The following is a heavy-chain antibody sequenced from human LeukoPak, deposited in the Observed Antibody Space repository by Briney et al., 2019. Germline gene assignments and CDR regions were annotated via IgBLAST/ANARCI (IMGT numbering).Heavy chain of an antibody. V-gene: IGHV4-59*08. CDR2: IYYSGST. CDR1: GGSISSYY. D-gene: IGHD2-15*01. J-gene: IGHJ4*02. CDR3: ARQRGSYRVVGPYYFDY. Sequence: SETLSLTCTVSGGSISSYYWSWIRQPPGKGLEWIGYIYYSGSTNYNPSLKSRVTISVDTSKNQFSLKLSSVTAADTAVYYCARQRGSYRVVGPYYFDYWGQGTLVTVSS.